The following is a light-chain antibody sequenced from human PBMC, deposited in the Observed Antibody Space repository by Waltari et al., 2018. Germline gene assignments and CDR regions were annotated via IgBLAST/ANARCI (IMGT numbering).Light chain of an antibody. CDR2: EDD. CDR3: QSYGDNYQLV. CDR1: SASITRNY. V-gene: IGLV6-57*03. J-gene: IGLJ2*01. Sequence: NFILTQPHSVSESPGKTVTISCTRSSASITRNYVQWYQQRPGSAPTNVIYEDDQRPSGVPDRFSGSVDRSSNSVSLTISGLETEDEADYYCQSYGDNYQLVFGGGTKLTVL.